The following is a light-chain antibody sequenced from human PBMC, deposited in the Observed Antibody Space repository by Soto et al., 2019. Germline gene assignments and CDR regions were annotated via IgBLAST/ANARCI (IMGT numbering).Light chain of an antibody. J-gene: IGKJ2*01. CDR2: GAS. Sequence: EIVMTQSPDTLSVSPGERVTLSCRASQSARTNVAWYQQKPGQSPRLLIYGASTRFSGIPARFSGTGSGTEFTLTISSLQSEDSAVYYCQHYNNWPYTFGQGTKVDI. CDR3: QHYNNWPYT. CDR1: QSARTN. V-gene: IGKV3-15*01.